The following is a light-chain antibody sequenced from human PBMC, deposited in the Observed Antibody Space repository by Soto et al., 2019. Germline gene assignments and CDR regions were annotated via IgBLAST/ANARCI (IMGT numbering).Light chain of an antibody. J-gene: IGKJ4*01. CDR2: GAS. Sequence: EVVMTQSPAALSISPGERATLSCRANESVSNNIAWYQQKVGQAPRLLIFGASTRATGIPDRFSGSGSGTEFTLTISSLQSEDFAIYFCQQYNKWPPLTFGGGTKVDIK. CDR1: ESVSNN. CDR3: QQYNKWPPLT. V-gene: IGKV3-15*01.